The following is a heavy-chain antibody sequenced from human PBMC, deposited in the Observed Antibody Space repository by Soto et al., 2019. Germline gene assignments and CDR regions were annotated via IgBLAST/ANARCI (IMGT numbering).Heavy chain of an antibody. J-gene: IGHJ5*01. D-gene: IGHD3-16*01. Sequence: QVQLVESGGGVVQPGRSLRLSCSTSGFSFNTYGMHWVRQAPGKGLEWVALIWFDGNKKDYADSVKGRFTISRDNSKNTLYLQMNSLRADDTAVYYCARDGGHCRSIICPPLNWFDSWGQGALVTVSS. V-gene: IGHV3-33*01. CDR3: ARDGGHCRSIICPPLNWFDS. CDR1: GFSFNTYG. CDR2: IWFDGNKK.